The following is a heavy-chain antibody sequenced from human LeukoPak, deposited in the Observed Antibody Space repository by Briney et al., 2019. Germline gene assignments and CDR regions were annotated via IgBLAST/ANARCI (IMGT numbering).Heavy chain of an antibody. J-gene: IGHJ6*02. V-gene: IGHV3-23*01. Sequence: GGSLRLSCVASGFRFSSHAMSWVRQAPGKGLEWVSSISGSGNRTYYADSVKGRFTISRDNSKNTLFLQMNSLRAEDTAVYYCAKNLYCGGGSCYPSALGMDVWGQGTTVTVSS. CDR2: ISGSGNRT. CDR1: GFRFSSHA. D-gene: IGHD2-15*01. CDR3: AKNLYCGGGSCYPSALGMDV.